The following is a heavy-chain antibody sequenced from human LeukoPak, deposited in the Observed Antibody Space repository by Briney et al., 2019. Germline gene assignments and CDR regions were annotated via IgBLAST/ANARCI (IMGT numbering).Heavy chain of an antibody. J-gene: IGHJ4*02. CDR2: IYYSGST. CDR3: ARGCIAAAGAFDY. V-gene: IGHV4-59*12. D-gene: IGHD6-13*01. Sequence: PSETLSLTCTVSGGSISSYYWSWIRQPPGKGLEWIGYIYYSGSTNYNPSLKSRVTISVDTSKNQFSLKLSSVTAADTAVYYCARGCIAAAGAFDYRGQGTLVTVSS. CDR1: GGSISSYY.